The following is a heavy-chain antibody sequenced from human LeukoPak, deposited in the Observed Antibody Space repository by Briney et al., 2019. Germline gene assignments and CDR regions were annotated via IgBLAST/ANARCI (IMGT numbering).Heavy chain of an antibody. CDR1: GFTFNNAW. Sequence: PGGSLRLSCAASGFTFNNAWMTWVRQPPGKGLEWVSSIFPSGGEIHYADSVRGRFTISRDNSKSTLSLQMNSLRAEDTAIYYCATYRQVLLPFESWGQGTLVTVSS. CDR3: ATYRQVLLPFES. J-gene: IGHJ4*02. CDR2: IFPSGGEI. V-gene: IGHV3-23*01. D-gene: IGHD2-8*02.